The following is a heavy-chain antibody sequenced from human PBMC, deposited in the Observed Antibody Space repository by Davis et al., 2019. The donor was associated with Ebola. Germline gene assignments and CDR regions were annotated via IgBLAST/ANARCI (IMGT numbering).Heavy chain of an antibody. D-gene: IGHD3-3*01. CDR3: ARTAFWSGYPYYFDY. CDR2: IYPGDSDT. CDR1: GYSFTSYW. J-gene: IGHJ4*02. V-gene: IGHV5-51*01. Sequence: GESLKISCKGSGYSFTSYWIGWVRQLPGKGLEWMGIIYPGDSDTSYSPSFQGQVTISADKSISTAYLQWSSLKASDTAMYYCARTAFWSGYPYYFDYWGQGTLVTVSS.